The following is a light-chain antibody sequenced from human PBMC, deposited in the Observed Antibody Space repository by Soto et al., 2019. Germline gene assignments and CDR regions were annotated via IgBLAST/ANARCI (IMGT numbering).Light chain of an antibody. CDR3: CSYAGSYSYV. V-gene: IGLV2-11*01. CDR1: SYDVGDYKY. CDR2: DTS. Sequence: QSALTQPRSVSGSPGQSVTISCTGTSYDVGDYKYVSWYRQHPGKAPKLMIYDTSERPSGVPDRFSGSKSGNTASLTISGLQAEDEADYYCCSYAGSYSYVFGTGTKLTVL. J-gene: IGLJ1*01.